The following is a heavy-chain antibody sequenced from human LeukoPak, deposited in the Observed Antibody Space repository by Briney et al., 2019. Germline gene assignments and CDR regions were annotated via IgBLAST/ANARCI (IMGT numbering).Heavy chain of an antibody. D-gene: IGHD3-10*01. Sequence: SETLSLTCTVSGGSISSYYWSWIRQPPGKGLEWIGYIYYSGSTSYNPSLKSRVTISVDTSKNQFSLKLSSVTAADTAVYYCARGRVSYSGSGSYSLTFDYWGQGTLVTVSS. J-gene: IGHJ4*02. CDR1: GGSISSYY. V-gene: IGHV4-59*12. CDR3: ARGRVSYSGSGSYSLTFDY. CDR2: IYYSGST.